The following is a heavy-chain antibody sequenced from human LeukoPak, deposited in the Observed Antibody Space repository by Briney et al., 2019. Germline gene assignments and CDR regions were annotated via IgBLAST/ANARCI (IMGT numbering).Heavy chain of an antibody. CDR1: GGSVSSGSYY. D-gene: IGHD3-10*01. Sequence: SETLSLTCTVSGGSVSSGSYYWSWIRQPAGKGLEWIGRIFTSGSTKYNPSLKSRVTIAVDTSKNQFSLKLSSVTAADTAVYYCAREGKITMVRGVIRYYYMDVWGKGTTVTISS. CDR3: AREGKITMVRGVIRYYYMDV. V-gene: IGHV4-61*02. CDR2: IFTSGST. J-gene: IGHJ6*03.